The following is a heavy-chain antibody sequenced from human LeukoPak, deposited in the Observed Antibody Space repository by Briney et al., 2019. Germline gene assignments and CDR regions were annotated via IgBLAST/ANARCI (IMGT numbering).Heavy chain of an antibody. D-gene: IGHD3-3*01. J-gene: IGHJ4*02. CDR3: ARDTYDFWSGYHDY. V-gene: IGHV4-59*12. Sequence: SETLSLTCTVSGGSISSYYWSWIRQSPGKGLEWIGYIYYSGSTNYNPSLKSRVTISVDTSKNQFSLKLSSVTAADTAVYYCARDTYDFWSGYHDYWGQGTLVTVSS. CDR2: IYYSGST. CDR1: GGSISSYY.